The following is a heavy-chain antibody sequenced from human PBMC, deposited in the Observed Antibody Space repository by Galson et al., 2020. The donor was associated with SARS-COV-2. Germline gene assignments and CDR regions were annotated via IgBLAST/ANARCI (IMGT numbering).Heavy chain of an antibody. Sequence: VSGPTLVKPTQTLTLTCTFSGFSLSTSGMCVSWIRQPPGTALEWLARIDWDDDKYYSTSLKTRLTISKDTSKNQVVLTMTNMDPVDTATYYCARTQVGATPAPNFDYWGQGTLVTVSS. CDR1: GFSLSTSGMC. D-gene: IGHD1-26*01. CDR2: IDWDDDK. J-gene: IGHJ4*02. CDR3: ARTQVGATPAPNFDY. V-gene: IGHV2-70*11.